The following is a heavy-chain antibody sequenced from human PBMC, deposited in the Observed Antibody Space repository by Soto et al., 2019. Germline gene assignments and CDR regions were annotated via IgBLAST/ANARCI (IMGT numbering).Heavy chain of an antibody. CDR2: INPNSGGT. D-gene: IGHD6-6*01. Sequence: ASVKVSCKASGYTFTGYYMHWARQAPGQRLEWMGWINPNSGGTNYAQKFQGRVTMTRDTSISTAYMELSRLRSDDTAVYYCAREYSSSSEARYYYYGMDVWGQGATVTVSS. V-gene: IGHV1-2*02. J-gene: IGHJ6*02. CDR3: AREYSSSSEARYYYYGMDV. CDR1: GYTFTGYY.